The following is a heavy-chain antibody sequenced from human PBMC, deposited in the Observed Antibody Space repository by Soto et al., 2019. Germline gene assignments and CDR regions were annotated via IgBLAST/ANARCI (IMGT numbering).Heavy chain of an antibody. V-gene: IGHV4-59*01. J-gene: IGHJ6*02. CDR3: ARDRAHYYGSGSYDPAYYGMDV. CDR1: GGSISSYD. CDR2: IYYSGST. D-gene: IGHD3-10*01. Sequence: SETLSLTCTVSGGSISSYDWSWIRQPPGKGLEWIGYIYYSGSTNYNPSLKSRVTISVDTSKNQFSLKLSSVTAADTAVYYCARDRAHYYGSGSYDPAYYGMDVWGQGTTVTVSS.